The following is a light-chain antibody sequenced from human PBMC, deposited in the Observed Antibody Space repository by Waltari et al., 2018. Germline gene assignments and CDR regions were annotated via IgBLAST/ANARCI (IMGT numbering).Light chain of an antibody. CDR2: GAA. J-gene: IGKJ4*01. Sequence: DIVLTQSPGTLSVSPGERATLSCRASQTVRTTYLAWYQQKPGQAPTLLIDGAASRATGIPDRFSGSGSGTDFSLTISSLEPEDFAVYYCQQYDISPLTFGGGTKVEIK. CDR3: QQYDISPLT. V-gene: IGKV3-20*01. CDR1: QTVRTTY.